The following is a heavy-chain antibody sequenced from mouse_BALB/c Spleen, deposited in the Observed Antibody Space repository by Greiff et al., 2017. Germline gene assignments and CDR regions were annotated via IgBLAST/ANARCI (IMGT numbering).Heavy chain of an antibody. CDR3: AFYYGNPRFAY. Sequence: QVQLKESGPGLVAPSQSLSITCTVSGFSLTSYGVHWVRQPPGKGLAWLGVIWAGGSTNYNSALMSRLSISKDNSKSQVFLKMNSLQAEDTAMSYCAFYYGNPRFAYWGQGTLVTVSA. V-gene: IGHV2-9*02. CDR2: IWAGGST. J-gene: IGHJ3*01. CDR1: GFSLTSYG. D-gene: IGHD2-1*01.